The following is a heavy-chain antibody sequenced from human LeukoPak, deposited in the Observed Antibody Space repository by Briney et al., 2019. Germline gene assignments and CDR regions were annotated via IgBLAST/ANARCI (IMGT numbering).Heavy chain of an antibody. CDR2: IRSKAYGGTT. CDR1: GFTFGDYS. Sequence: GGSLRLSCTASGFTFGDYSMNWVRQAPGKGLEWVGFIRSKAYGGTTEYAASVKGRFSISRDDSKSIAYLQMNSLKTEDTAVYYCTRGRRATHDYWGQGTLVTVSS. V-gene: IGHV3-49*04. CDR3: TRGRRATHDY. D-gene: IGHD1-26*01. J-gene: IGHJ4*02.